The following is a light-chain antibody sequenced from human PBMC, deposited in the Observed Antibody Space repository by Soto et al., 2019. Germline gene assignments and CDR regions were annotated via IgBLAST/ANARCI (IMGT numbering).Light chain of an antibody. CDR1: QSVSSY. CDR2: GAS. J-gene: IGKJ2*01. CDR3: QQYDGSPRT. V-gene: IGKV3-20*01. Sequence: EIVLTQSPCTLSLSPGERATLSCRASQSVSSYLAWYQQKPGQAPRLLIYGASSRPTGIPARFSGSGSGTDFSPSISRLEPEDFAVYYCQQYDGSPRTFGQGTKVEIK.